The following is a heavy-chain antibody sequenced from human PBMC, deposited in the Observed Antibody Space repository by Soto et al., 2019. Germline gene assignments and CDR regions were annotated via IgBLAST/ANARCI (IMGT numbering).Heavy chain of an antibody. J-gene: IGHJ6*02. V-gene: IGHV4-34*01. CDR2: INHSGST. CDR3: ARGGKKYYGMDV. Sequence: PSATLSLPCAFYGGSFSGYYWSWIRQPPGKGLEGIGEINHSGSTNYNPSLKSRVTISVDTSKNQFSLKLSSVTAADTAVYYCARGGKKYYGMDVWGQGTTVTVSS. CDR1: GGSFSGYY.